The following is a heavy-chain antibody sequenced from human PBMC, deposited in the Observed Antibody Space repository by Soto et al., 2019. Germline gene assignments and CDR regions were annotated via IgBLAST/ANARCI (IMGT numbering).Heavy chain of an antibody. J-gene: IGHJ5*02. CDR1: GFTFSDYY. CDR3: ARDHGIWFDP. V-gene: IGHV3-11*01. Sequence: QVQLVESGGGLVKPGGSLRLSCAASGFTFSDYYMSWIRQAPGRGLEWISYISGSGNSINYADSVKGRFTISRDNAKNALYLQMSNVRAEDTAVYYCARDHGIWFDPWGQGTLVTVSS. CDR2: ISGSGNSI.